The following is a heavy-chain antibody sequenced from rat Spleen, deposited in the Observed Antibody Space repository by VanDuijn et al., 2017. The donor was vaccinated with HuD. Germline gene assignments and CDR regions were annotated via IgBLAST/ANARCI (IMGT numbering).Heavy chain of an antibody. CDR2: FSYDGSST. CDR3: ATLRWGDY. CDR1: GFTFSNYG. Sequence: EVQLVESGGGLVQPGRSLKLSCAASGFTFSNYGMAWVRQAPTKGLAWFATFSYDGSSTYYRDSVKGRFTIARDNARSTLYLQLDSLRSEDTATYYCATLRWGDYWGQGVMVTVSS. J-gene: IGHJ2*01. V-gene: IGHV5-29*01. D-gene: IGHD5-1*01.